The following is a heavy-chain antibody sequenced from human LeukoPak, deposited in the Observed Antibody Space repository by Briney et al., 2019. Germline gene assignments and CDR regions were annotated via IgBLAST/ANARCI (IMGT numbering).Heavy chain of an antibody. V-gene: IGHV3-23*01. CDR1: GFIFRNYA. Sequence: GGSLRLSCGASGFIFRNYAMSWVRQAPGEGLEWVSGISANGGGIYYADSVKGRFTISRDNSKNMLYLQMNSLRAEDTAVYYCAKESGALGAPLYDYWGQGTLVTGSS. CDR3: AKESGALGAPLYDY. CDR2: ISANGGGI. D-gene: IGHD4/OR15-4a*01. J-gene: IGHJ4*02.